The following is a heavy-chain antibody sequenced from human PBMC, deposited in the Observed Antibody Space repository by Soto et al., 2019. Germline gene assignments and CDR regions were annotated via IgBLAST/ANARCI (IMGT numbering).Heavy chain of an antibody. CDR3: ARVRDGYDWGCFGS. CDR1: GYTFTTYA. J-gene: IGHJ4*02. Sequence: ASVKVSCKASGYTFTTYAMHWVRQAPGQRLEWMGWINAGNGNTKYSQKFQGRVTITRDTSASTAYMELSSLRSEDTAVYYCARVRDGYDWGCFGSWGQGTLVTVS. D-gene: IGHD5-12*01. CDR2: INAGNGNT. V-gene: IGHV1-3*01.